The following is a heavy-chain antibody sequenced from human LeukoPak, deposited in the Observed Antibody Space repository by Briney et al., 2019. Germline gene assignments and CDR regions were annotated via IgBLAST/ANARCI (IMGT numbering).Heavy chain of an antibody. J-gene: IGHJ6*02. CDR3: ARDLVPTYSSSSWVANYYYGMDV. D-gene: IGHD6-6*01. V-gene: IGHV3-33*01. CDR1: GFTFSSYG. CDR2: IWYDGSNK. Sequence: QSGRSLRLSCAASGFTFSSYGMHWVRQAPGKGLEWVAVIWYDGSNKYYADSVKGRFTISRDNSKNTLYLQMNSLRAEDTAAYYCARDLVPTYSSSSWVANYYYGMDVWGQGTTVTVSS.